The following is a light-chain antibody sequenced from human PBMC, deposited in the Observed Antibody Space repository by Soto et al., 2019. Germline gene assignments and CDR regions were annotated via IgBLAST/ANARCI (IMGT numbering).Light chain of an antibody. Sequence: QSALTQPASVSGSPGQSITISCTGTSSDVGTYNLVSWYQQHPGKAPKLIIYEGSERPSGVPDRFSGSTSGTSASLAISGLRSEDEADYHCAAWDDSLSGPVFGGGTKVTVL. CDR1: SSDVGTYNL. CDR3: AAWDDSLSGPV. CDR2: EGS. J-gene: IGLJ3*02. V-gene: IGLV2-14*02.